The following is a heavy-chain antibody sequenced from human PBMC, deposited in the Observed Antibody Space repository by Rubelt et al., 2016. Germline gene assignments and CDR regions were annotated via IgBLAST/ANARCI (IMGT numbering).Heavy chain of an antibody. D-gene: IGHD4-17*01. CDR2: VRSKAKSYGT. Sequence: EVQLVESGGGLVQPGGSLKLSCAASGFTFSGSAMHWVRQASGKGLEWVGRVRSKAKSYGTAYAASVKGRFTISRDDSKNTAYLQRNSLKTEDTAGYYCTSPTTHYYDYGMDVWGQGTTVTVS. J-gene: IGHJ6*02. CDR3: TSPTTHYYDYGMDV. V-gene: IGHV3-73*01. CDR1: GFTFSGSA.